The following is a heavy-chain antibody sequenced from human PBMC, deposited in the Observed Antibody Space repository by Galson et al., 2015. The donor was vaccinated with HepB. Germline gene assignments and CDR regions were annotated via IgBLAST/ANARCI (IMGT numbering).Heavy chain of an antibody. V-gene: IGHV1-2*06. D-gene: IGHD3-9*01. Sequence: SVKVSCKASGYTFTGYYMHWVRQAPGQGLEWMGRINPNSGGTNYAQKFQGRVTMTRDTSISTVYMELSRLRSDDTAVYYCARDLFAPGYYNGVGRDWGQGTPVTVSS. CDR2: INPNSGGT. CDR1: GYTFTGYY. CDR3: ARDLFAPGYYNGVGRD. J-gene: IGHJ4*02.